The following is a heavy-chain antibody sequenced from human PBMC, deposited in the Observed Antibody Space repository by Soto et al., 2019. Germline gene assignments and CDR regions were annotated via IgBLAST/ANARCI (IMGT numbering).Heavy chain of an antibody. V-gene: IGHV3-23*01. CDR3: AKDRGYSSSWYGEYYFDY. CDR2: ISGSGGST. J-gene: IGHJ4*02. CDR1: GFTFSSYA. Sequence: GSLRFSCAASGFTFSSYAMSWVRQAPGKGLEWVSAISGSGGSTYYADSVKGRFTISRDNSKNTLYLQMNSLRAEDTAVYYCAKDRGYSSSWYGEYYFDYWGQGTLVTVSS. D-gene: IGHD6-13*01.